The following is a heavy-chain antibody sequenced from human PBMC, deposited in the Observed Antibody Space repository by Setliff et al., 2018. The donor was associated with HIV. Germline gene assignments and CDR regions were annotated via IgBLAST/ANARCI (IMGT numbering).Heavy chain of an antibody. J-gene: IGHJ4*02. V-gene: IGHV3-53*01. Sequence: GGSLRLSCAASGFTVSSNYMSWVRQVPGKGLEWVSVIYGGGTTHYADSVKGRFTISRDNSDNTLYLQMNKLRAEDTAVYYCAKGSGFYDYWGQGTLVTVSS. CDR2: IYGGGTT. D-gene: IGHD3-22*01. CDR3: AKGSGFYDY. CDR1: GFTVSSNY.